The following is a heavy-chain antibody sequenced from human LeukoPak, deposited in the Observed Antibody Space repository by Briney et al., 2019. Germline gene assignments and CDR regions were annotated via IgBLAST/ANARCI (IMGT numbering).Heavy chain of an antibody. CDR3: ARDDNYGIFVNVDY. D-gene: IGHD4-11*01. CDR2: INPSGGST. Sequence: GASVKVSCKASGYTFMSYYMHWVRQAPGQGLEWMGIINPSGGSTVYAQKFQGRVTMTRDMSTSTVYMELSSLRSEDTAVYYCARDDNYGIFVNVDYWGQGTLVTVSS. J-gene: IGHJ4*02. V-gene: IGHV1-46*01. CDR1: GYTFMSYY.